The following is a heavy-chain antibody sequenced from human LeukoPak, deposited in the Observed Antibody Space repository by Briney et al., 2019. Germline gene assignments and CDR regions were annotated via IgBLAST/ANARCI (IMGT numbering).Heavy chain of an antibody. CDR3: ARDLRDFWSGSVDY. V-gene: IGHV3-7*01. J-gene: IGHJ4*02. CDR1: GFTFSSYA. CDR2: IKQDGSEK. D-gene: IGHD3-3*01. Sequence: GGSLRLSCAASGFTFSSYAMSWVRQAPGKGLEWVANIKQDGSEKYYVDSVKGRFTISRDNAKNSLYLQMNSLRAEDTAVYYCARDLRDFWSGSVDYWGQGTLVTVSS.